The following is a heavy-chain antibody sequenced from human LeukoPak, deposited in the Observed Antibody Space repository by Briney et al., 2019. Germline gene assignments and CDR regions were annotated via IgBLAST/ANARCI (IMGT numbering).Heavy chain of an antibody. Sequence: PSETLSLTCAVYGGSFSGYYWSWIRQPPGKGLEWIGEINHSGSTNYNPSLKSRVTISVDTSKNQFSLKLSSVTAADTAVYYCASRGYCSSTSCHQNDYWGQGTLVTVSS. J-gene: IGHJ4*02. D-gene: IGHD2-2*01. CDR1: GGSFSGYY. CDR2: INHSGST. CDR3: ASRGYCSSTSCHQNDY. V-gene: IGHV4-34*01.